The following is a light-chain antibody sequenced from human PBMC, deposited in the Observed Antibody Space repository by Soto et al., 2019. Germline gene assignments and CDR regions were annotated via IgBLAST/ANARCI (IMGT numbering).Light chain of an antibody. CDR1: QTISSNF. J-gene: IGKJ1*01. CDR2: TVS. CDR3: QQCGSLPWT. V-gene: IGKV3-20*01. Sequence: EIVLTQSPGTLSLSPGGTATLSCRASQTISSNFLAWYQQKPGQAPRLLMYTVSTRATGIPDRFSGSGSGADFTLTIRGLETDDFAVYYCQQCGSLPWTFGQGTRVEI.